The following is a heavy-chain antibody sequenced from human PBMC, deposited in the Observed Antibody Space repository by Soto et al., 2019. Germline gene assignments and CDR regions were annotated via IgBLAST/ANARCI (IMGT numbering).Heavy chain of an antibody. CDR2: INHSGST. Sequence: XASLALACAVYGASFSGYYWSWIRQPPGKGLEWIGEINHSGSTNYNPSLKSRVTISVDTSKNQFSLKLSSVTAADTAVYYCARGAPTYYDFWSGYYYGMDVWGQGTTVPVSS. CDR3: ARGAPTYYDFWSGYYYGMDV. J-gene: IGHJ6*02. V-gene: IGHV4-34*01. CDR1: GASFSGYY. D-gene: IGHD3-3*01.